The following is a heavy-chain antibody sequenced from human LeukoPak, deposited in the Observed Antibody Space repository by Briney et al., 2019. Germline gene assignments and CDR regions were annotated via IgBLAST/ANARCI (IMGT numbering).Heavy chain of an antibody. CDR1: GVPISGGSFY. J-gene: IGHJ4*02. D-gene: IGHD3-10*01. Sequence: SETLSLTCTVSGVPISGGSFYWGWIRQPPGKGLEWIGIIHYSGATYSNPSLKSRVTISIDTSKNQLSLKLNSVTAADTAVYYCARRQVTSGTKYFDFWGQGTLVTVSS. CDR2: IHYSGAT. CDR3: ARRQVTSGTKYFDF. V-gene: IGHV4-39*01.